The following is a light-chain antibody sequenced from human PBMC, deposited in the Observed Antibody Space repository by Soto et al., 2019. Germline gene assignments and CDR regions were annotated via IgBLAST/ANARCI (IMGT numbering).Light chain of an antibody. CDR2: AAS. Sequence: DIQMTQSPSSLSASVGDRVTITCRASQSISSYLNWYQQKPGKAPKLLIYAASSLQSGVPSRFSGSGSGTDFTLTISSLQPEDFAVYYCQEYDNWPPEGTFGQGTKVEV. CDR1: QSISSY. V-gene: IGKV1-39*01. CDR3: QEYDNWPPEGT. J-gene: IGKJ1*01.